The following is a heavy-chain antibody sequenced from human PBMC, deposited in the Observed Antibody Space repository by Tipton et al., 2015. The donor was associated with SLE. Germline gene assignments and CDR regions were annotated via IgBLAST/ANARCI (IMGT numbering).Heavy chain of an antibody. V-gene: IGHV4-61*02. J-gene: IGHJ4*02. Sequence: TLSLTCTVSGGSISSGGYYWSWIRQPAGKGLEWIGRIYTSGSTNYNPSLKSRVTISVDTSKNQFSLKLSSVTAADTAVYYCARTGYSSAFDYWGQGTLVTVSS. CDR2: IYTSGST. CDR1: GGSISSGGYY. CDR3: ARTGYSSAFDY. D-gene: IGHD6-19*01.